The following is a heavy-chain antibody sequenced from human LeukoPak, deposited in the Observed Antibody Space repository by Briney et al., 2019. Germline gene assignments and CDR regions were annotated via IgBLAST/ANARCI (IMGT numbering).Heavy chain of an antibody. CDR1: GYSISSGYY. D-gene: IGHD2-2*02. CDR2: IYHSGST. CDR3: AREEIPHWFNP. Sequence: SETLSLTCTVSGYSISSGYYWGWIRQPPGKGLEWIGSIYHSGSTYYNPSFKSRVTISVDTSKNQFSLKLSSVTAADTAMYYCAREEIPHWFNPWGQGTLVTVSS. J-gene: IGHJ5*02. V-gene: IGHV4-38-2*02.